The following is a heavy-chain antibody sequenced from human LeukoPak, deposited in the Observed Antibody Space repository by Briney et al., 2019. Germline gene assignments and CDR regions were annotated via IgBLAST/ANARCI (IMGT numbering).Heavy chain of an antibody. CDR3: ARTRGMSY. V-gene: IGHV4-34*01. Sequence: KPSETLSLTCAVYGGSFSGYYWSWIRQPPGEGLEWIGEINHSGSTNYNPSLKSRVTISVDTSKNQFSLKLSSVTAADTAVYYCARTRGMSYWGQGTLVTVS. CDR1: GGSFSGYY. D-gene: IGHD3-16*01. J-gene: IGHJ4*02. CDR2: INHSGST.